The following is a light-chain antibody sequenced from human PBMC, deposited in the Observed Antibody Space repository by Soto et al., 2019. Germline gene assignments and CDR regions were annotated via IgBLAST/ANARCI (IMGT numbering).Light chain of an antibody. Sequence: QSVLTQPPSVSGSPGQSVTISCTGTSSDVGSYNRVSWYQQPPGTAPKLMIYEVSNRPSGVPDRFSGSKSGNTASLTISGLQAEDEADYYCHSYTSSSTNVFGTGTKLT. CDR2: EVS. J-gene: IGLJ1*01. V-gene: IGLV2-18*02. CDR3: HSYTSSSTNV. CDR1: SSDVGSYNR.